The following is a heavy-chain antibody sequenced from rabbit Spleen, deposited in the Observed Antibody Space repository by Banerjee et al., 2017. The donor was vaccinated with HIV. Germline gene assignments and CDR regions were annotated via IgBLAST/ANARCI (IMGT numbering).Heavy chain of an antibody. CDR1: GFSFNSGYD. V-gene: IGHV1S45*01. Sequence: QEQLVESGGGLVKPGASLTLICTASGFSFNSGYDMSWVRQASGKGLEWIEFIYTGNGKNYYASWAKGRFPISKTSSTTVTLQVTSLTAADTATYFCTRDDGSGHYIDGYFNLWGPGTLVTVS. D-gene: IGHD1-1*01. J-gene: IGHJ4*01. CDR2: IYTGNGKN. CDR3: TRDDGSGHYIDGYFNL.